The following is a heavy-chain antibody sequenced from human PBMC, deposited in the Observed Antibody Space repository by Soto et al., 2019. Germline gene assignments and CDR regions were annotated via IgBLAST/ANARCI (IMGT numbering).Heavy chain of an antibody. Sequence: KPSETLSLTCTVSGGSISSYYWSWIRQPPGKGLEWIGYIYYSGSTNYNPSLKSRVTISVDTSKNQFSLKLSSVTAADTAVYYCARDPTYGPNRGLLDYWGQGTLVTVSS. CDR2: IYYSGST. J-gene: IGHJ4*02. CDR3: ARDPTYGPNRGLLDY. D-gene: IGHD4-17*01. V-gene: IGHV4-59*01. CDR1: GGSISSYY.